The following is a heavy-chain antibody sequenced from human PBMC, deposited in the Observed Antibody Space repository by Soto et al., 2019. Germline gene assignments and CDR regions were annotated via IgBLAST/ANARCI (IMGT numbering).Heavy chain of an antibody. J-gene: IGHJ5*02. D-gene: IGHD6-13*01. Sequence: PSETLSLTCAVSGGSISISNWWSCVRQPPGKGLEWIGEIYHSGSTDYNPSLKSRVTISVDTSKNQFSLKLTSVTAADTAVYYCARTPFIAAAGTGWFDPWGQGTLVTVSS. CDR1: GGSISISNW. CDR3: ARTPFIAAAGTGWFDP. CDR2: IYHSGST. V-gene: IGHV4-4*02.